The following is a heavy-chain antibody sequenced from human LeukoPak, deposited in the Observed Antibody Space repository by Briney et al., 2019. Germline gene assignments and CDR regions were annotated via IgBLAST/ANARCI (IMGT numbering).Heavy chain of an antibody. D-gene: IGHD4-23*01. CDR2: IWYDGSKT. J-gene: IGHJ4*02. Sequence: PGGSLSSPVPPLGSPSVAILITGAARAQAKGLGWVAVIWYDGSKTYYIDSVKGRLAISRDNSENTLYLQMNSLRAEDTAVYYCARAMTYGGLDYWGQGTLVTVSS. CDR1: GSPSVAIL. V-gene: IGHV3-33*08. CDR3: ARAMTYGGLDY.